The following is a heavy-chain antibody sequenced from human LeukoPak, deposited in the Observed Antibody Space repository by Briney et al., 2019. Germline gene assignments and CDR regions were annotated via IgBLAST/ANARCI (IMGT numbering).Heavy chain of an antibody. V-gene: IGHV3-30-3*01. D-gene: IGHD2-2*01. Sequence: GGSLRLSCAASGFTFSSYAMPWVRQAPGKGLEWVAVISYDGSNKYYADSVKGRFTISRDNSKNTLYLQMNSLRAEDTAVYYCASLGYCSSTSCRDYWGQGTLVTVSS. CDR1: GFTFSSYA. CDR3: ASLGYCSSTSCRDY. CDR2: ISYDGSNK. J-gene: IGHJ4*02.